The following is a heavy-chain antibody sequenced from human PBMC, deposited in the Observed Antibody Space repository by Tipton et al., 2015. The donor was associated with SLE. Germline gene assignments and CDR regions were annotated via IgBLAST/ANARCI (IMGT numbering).Heavy chain of an antibody. CDR3: ARESGSAGYFDY. CDR1: GFTVSSNY. V-gene: IGHV3-53*05. Sequence: SLRLSCAASGFTVSSNYMSWVRQAPGKGLEWVSVIFSGGSTYYADSVKGRFTISRDNSKNTLYLQMNSLRAEDTAVYYCARESGSAGYFDYWGQGTLVTVSS. D-gene: IGHD1-26*01. J-gene: IGHJ4*02. CDR2: IFSGGST.